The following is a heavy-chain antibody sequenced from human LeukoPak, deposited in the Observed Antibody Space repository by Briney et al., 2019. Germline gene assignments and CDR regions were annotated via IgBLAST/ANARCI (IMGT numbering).Heavy chain of an antibody. Sequence: PSETLSLTCTVSGGSISSGSYYWSWIRQPPGKGLEWSGEINHSGSTNYNPSLKSRVTISVDTSKNQFSLKLSSVTAADTAVYYCAKSKLTVTPIDYWGQGTLVTVSS. D-gene: IGHD4-17*01. CDR1: GGSISSGSYY. J-gene: IGHJ4*02. CDR3: AKSKLTVTPIDY. V-gene: IGHV4-39*07. CDR2: INHSGST.